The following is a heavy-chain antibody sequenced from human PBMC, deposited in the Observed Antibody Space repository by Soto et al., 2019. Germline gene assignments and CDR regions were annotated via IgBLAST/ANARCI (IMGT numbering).Heavy chain of an antibody. D-gene: IGHD4-17*01. CDR3: ARAGSTVTDY. J-gene: IGHJ4*02. Sequence: GGSLRLSCAASGFTFSSYSMNWVRQAAGKVLEWVSSISSSSSYIYYADSVKGRFTISRDNAKNSLYLQMNSLRAEDTAVYYCARAGSTVTDYWGQGTLVTVSS. CDR1: GFTFSSYS. CDR2: ISSSSSYI. V-gene: IGHV3-21*01.